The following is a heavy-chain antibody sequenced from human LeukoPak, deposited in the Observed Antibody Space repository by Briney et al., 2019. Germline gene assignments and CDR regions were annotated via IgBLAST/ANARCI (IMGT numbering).Heavy chain of an antibody. J-gene: IGHJ5*02. V-gene: IGHV3-48*01. CDR2: ISSSSGGTI. CDR1: GFTFSYYS. Sequence: GGSLRLSCAASGFTFSYYSMNWVRQAPGKGLEWVAYISSSSGGTIYYADSVKGRFTISRDNAKNSLYLQMNSLRAEDTAVYYCAKDRGTMVRGENWFDPWGQGTLVTVSS. D-gene: IGHD3-10*01. CDR3: AKDRGTMVRGENWFDP.